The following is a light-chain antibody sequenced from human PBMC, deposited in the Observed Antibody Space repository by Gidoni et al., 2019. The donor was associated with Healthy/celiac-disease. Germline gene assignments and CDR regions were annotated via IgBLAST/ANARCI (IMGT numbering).Light chain of an antibody. Sequence: YELTQPPSVSVSPGQTASITCSGDKLGDKYACWYQQKPGQSPVLVIYQDSKRPSGIPERFSGSNSGNTATLTISGTQAMDEADYYCQAWDSSTYVVFGGGTKLTVL. CDR2: QDS. V-gene: IGLV3-1*01. CDR1: KLGDKY. CDR3: QAWDSSTYVV. J-gene: IGLJ2*01.